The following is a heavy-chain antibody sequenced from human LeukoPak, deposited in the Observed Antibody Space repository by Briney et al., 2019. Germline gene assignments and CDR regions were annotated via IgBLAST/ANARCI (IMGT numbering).Heavy chain of an antibody. D-gene: IGHD5-12*01. J-gene: IGHJ4*02. CDR1: GYTFTGYY. V-gene: IGHV1-2*02. Sequence: ASVKVSCNTSGYTFTGYYMHWERQAPGQGLECMGWINPHGGGTNYAQKFQGRVTMTRDTSISTVYMELSRLRSDDTAVYYCAIENIVATIGFWGQGTLVTVSS. CDR2: INPHGGGT. CDR3: AIENIVATIGF.